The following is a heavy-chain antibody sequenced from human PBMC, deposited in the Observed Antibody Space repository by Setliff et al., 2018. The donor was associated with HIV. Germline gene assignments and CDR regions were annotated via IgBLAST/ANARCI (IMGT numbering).Heavy chain of an antibody. Sequence: LRLSCAASGFTFSNAWMNWVRQAPGKGLEWVSSLSGSSRDIYYADSVKGRFTISRDNSKNTLYLQMNSLRAEDTAVYYCARDPTMVRGVPSYYYYMDVWGKGTTVTVSS. CDR3: ARDPTMVRGVPSYYYYMDV. V-gene: IGHV3-21*01. D-gene: IGHD3-10*01. CDR1: GFTFSNAW. J-gene: IGHJ6*03. CDR2: LSGSSRDI.